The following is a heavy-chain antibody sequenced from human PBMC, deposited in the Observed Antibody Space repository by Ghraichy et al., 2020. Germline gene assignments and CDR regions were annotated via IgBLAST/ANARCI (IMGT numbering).Heavy chain of an antibody. CDR1: GFTFSNYN. Sequence: RGSLRLSCAASGFTFSNYNMKWVRQAPGKGLEWVSYISSSSDTIYYADSVKGRFTISRDNAKNSLYLQMNSLRAEDTAVYYCARSYGDPAGYYYYGMDVWGQGTTVTVSS. CDR3: ARSYGDPAGYYYYGMDV. CDR2: ISSSSDTI. J-gene: IGHJ6*02. V-gene: IGHV3-48*01. D-gene: IGHD4-17*01.